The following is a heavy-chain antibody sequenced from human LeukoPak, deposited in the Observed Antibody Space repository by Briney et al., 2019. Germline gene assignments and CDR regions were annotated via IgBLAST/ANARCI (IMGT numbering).Heavy chain of an antibody. CDR3: ARDLGSPSDY. CDR2: INHSGST. CDR1: GGSFSGYY. Sequence: SETLSLTCAVYGGSFSGYYWSWIRQPPGKGLEWIGEINHSGSTNYNPSLKSRVAISVDTSKNQFSLKLSSVTAADTAVYYCARDLGSPSDYWGQGTLVTVSS. V-gene: IGHV4-34*01. J-gene: IGHJ4*02. D-gene: IGHD3-16*01.